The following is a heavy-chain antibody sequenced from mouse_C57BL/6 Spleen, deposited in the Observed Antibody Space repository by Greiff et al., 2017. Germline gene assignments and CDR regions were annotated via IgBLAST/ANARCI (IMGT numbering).Heavy chain of an antibody. CDR3: ARRDDYEEDY. J-gene: IGHJ2*01. Sequence: QVQLKQSGAELVKPGASVKISCKASGYAFSSYWMNWVKQRPGRGLEWIGQIYPGDGDTNYNGKFKGKATLTADKSSSTAYMQLSSLTSEDSAVYFCARRDDYEEDYWGQGTTLTVSS. CDR2: IYPGDGDT. CDR1: GYAFSSYW. D-gene: IGHD2-4*01. V-gene: IGHV1-80*01.